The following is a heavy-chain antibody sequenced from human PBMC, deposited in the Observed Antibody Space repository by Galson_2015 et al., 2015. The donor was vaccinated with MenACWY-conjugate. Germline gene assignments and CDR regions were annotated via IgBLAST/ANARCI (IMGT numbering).Heavy chain of an antibody. V-gene: IGHV3-74*01. J-gene: IGHJ5*02. CDR2: ISPDGSVT. D-gene: IGHD5-12*01. CDR3: TRGKYGYGRFHP. Sequence: SLRLSCAASGFTFNQYWMHWVRQAPGKGLVWVSRISPDGSVTNYADSVKGRFTLSRDNAKNTLHLQMNSLRGDDTAVYFCTRGKYGYGRFHPWGQGTLGTVSS. CDR1: GFTFNQYW.